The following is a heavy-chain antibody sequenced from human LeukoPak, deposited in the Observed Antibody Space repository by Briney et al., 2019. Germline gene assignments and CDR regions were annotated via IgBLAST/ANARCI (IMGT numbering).Heavy chain of an antibody. V-gene: IGHV3-11*01. CDR1: GGSFSGYY. CDR2: ISSSGSTI. Sequence: LTCAVYGGSFSGYYWSWIRQAPGKGLEWVSYISSSGSTIYYADSVKGRFTTSRDNARNSLYLQMNSLRAEDTAVYYCARVSARRLNYYYDSSGYYHADYWGQGTLVTVSS. D-gene: IGHD3-22*01. J-gene: IGHJ4*02. CDR3: ARVSARRLNYYYDSSGYYHADY.